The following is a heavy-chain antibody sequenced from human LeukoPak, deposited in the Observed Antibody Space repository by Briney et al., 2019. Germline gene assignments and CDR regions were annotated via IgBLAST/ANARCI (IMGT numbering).Heavy chain of an antibody. Sequence: PSETLSLTCTVSGGSISSSSNYWGWIRQPPGKGLEWIGSIYYSGSTYYNPSLKSRVTISVDTSKNQFSLKLSPVTAADTAVYYCARGPHDYGDYGEIDYWGQGTLVTVSS. D-gene: IGHD4-17*01. V-gene: IGHV4-39*07. CDR1: GGSISSSSNY. CDR3: ARGPHDYGDYGEIDY. J-gene: IGHJ4*02. CDR2: IYYSGST.